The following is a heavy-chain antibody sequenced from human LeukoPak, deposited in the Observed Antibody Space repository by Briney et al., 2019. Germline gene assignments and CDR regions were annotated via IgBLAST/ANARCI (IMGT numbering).Heavy chain of an antibody. CDR1: GYTFTSYG. CDR3: ARDLAPGYSSSWSPNDAFDI. D-gene: IGHD6-13*01. V-gene: IGHV1-18*01. CDR2: ISAYNGNT. Sequence: WASVKVSCKASGYTFTSYGISWVRQAPGQGLEWMGWISAYNGNTNYAQKLQGRVTMTTGTSTSTAYMELRSLRSDDTAVYYCARDLAPGYSSSWSPNDAFDIWGQGTMVTVSS. J-gene: IGHJ3*02.